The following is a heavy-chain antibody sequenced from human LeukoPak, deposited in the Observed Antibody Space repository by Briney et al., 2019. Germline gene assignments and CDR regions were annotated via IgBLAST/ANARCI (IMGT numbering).Heavy chain of an antibody. CDR3: ASGGPRGLKASDY. V-gene: IGHV3-30*03. CDR1: GFTFNTYG. CDR2: ISYDGSNK. D-gene: IGHD4-23*01. J-gene: IGHJ4*02. Sequence: PGGSLRLSCAASGFTFNTYGMHWVRQAPGKGLEWVAVISYDGSNKYYADSVKGRFTISRDNAKNTLYLQMNSLRAEDTAVYYCASGGPRGLKASDYWGQGTLVTVSS.